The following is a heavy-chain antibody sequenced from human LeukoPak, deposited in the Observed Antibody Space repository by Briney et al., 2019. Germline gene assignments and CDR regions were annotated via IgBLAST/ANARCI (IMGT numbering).Heavy chain of an antibody. CDR3: ARALGGGGDFYFDY. V-gene: IGHV3-21*01. CDR1: GFTFSSYS. J-gene: IGHJ4*02. CDR2: ISNSGSYI. Sequence: GGSLRLSWAASGFTFSSYSMNWARQAPGKGLEWVSSISNSGSYIYFADSVKGRFTISRDNAKNSLYLQMNSLRAEDTAVYYCARALGGGGDFYFDYWGQGTLVTVSS. D-gene: IGHD2-21*02.